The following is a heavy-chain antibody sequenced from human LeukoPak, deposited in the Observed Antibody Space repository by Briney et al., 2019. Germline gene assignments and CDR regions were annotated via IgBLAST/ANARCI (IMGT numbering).Heavy chain of an antibody. Sequence: GGSLRLSCAASGFSFSTYSMNWVRQAPGKGLEWVSSISSTSSYTYYADSLKGRFTISRDNAKNSMYLQMNSLRAEDTAVYYCARESGSRSYYYMDVWGKGTTVTVSS. CDR3: ARESGSRSYYYMDV. D-gene: IGHD2-2*01. V-gene: IGHV3-21*01. J-gene: IGHJ6*03. CDR2: ISSTSSYT. CDR1: GFSFSTYS.